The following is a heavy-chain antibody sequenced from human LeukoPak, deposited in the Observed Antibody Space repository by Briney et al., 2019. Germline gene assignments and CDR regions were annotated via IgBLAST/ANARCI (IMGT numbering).Heavy chain of an antibody. CDR2: MYYSGTT. J-gene: IGHJ4*02. D-gene: IGHD6-19*01. CDR3: ARPSENSSGWYGY. CDR1: GASVSSFY. V-gene: IGHV4-59*02. Sequence: PSETLSLTCTVSGASVSSFYWNWIRQPPGKGLEWIGSMYYSGTTNYDPSFKSRVTISLDTSKNEFSLRLKSLTAADTAVYYCARPSENSSGWYGYWGQGTLVTVSS.